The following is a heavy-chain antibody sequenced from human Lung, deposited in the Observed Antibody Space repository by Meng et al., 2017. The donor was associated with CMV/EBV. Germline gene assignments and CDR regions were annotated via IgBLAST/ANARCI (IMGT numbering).Heavy chain of an antibody. CDR2: INHSGST. CDR3: ARGRYDFWSGYYRGYFDY. Sequence: SXTLSLXCAVYGGSFSGYYWSWIRQPPGKGLEWIGEINHSGSTNYNPSLKSRVTISVDTSKNQFSLKLSSVTAADTAVYYCARGRYDFWSGYYRGYFDYWGQGKXVTCAS. J-gene: IGHJ4*02. CDR1: GGSFSGYY. D-gene: IGHD3-3*01. V-gene: IGHV4-34*01.